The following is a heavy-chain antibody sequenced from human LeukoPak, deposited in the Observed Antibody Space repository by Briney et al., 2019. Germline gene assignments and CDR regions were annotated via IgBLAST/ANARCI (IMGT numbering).Heavy chain of an antibody. V-gene: IGHV3-48*04. D-gene: IGHD4/OR15-4a*01. J-gene: IGHJ4*02. Sequence: GGSLRLSCAASGFNFIVYRMNWVRQDPGKGLEWVSYISSSGNTIYYADSAKGRFTISRDNAKNSLYLQMNSLRAEDTADYYCARSEGGAHFDYWGQGTRVTVSA. CDR3: ARSEGGAHFDY. CDR1: GFNFIVYR. CDR2: ISSSGNTI.